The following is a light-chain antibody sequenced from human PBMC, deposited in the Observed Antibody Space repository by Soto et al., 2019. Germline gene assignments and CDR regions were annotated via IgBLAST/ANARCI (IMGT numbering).Light chain of an antibody. J-gene: IGKJ1*01. V-gene: IGKV1-5*01. CDR2: DAS. CDR3: QHYNIYPWT. Sequence: QSPSTLSASVGDRVTITCRASQTIRSWLAWYQQKPGKAPNLLIYDASSLESGVPSRFSGSGSGTEFTLTISSLQPDDSATYYCQHYNIYPWTFGQGTKVDIK. CDR1: QTIRSW.